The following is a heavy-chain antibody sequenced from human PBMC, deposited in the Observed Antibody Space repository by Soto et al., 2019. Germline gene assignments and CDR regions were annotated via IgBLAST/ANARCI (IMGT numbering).Heavy chain of an antibody. V-gene: IGHV1-2*02. CDR3: ARDRRVATSRMDV. Sequence: RASVNVSCKPSGYAFTGYYMHWVRQAPGQGLEWMGWINPNSGGTNYAQKFQGRVTMTRDTSISTAYMELSRLRSDDAAVYYCARDRRVATSRMDVWGQGTTVTVSS. D-gene: IGHD5-12*01. CDR2: INPNSGGT. CDR1: GYAFTGYY. J-gene: IGHJ6*02.